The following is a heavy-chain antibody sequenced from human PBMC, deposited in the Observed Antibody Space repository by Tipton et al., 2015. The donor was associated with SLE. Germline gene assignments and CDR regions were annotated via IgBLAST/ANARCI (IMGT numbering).Heavy chain of an antibody. Sequence: QSGPEVKQPGASVKVSCKASGYTFNNNGIIWVRQAPGQGLEWMGWVSGYNGNTNYAQKFQGRVTMTTDTSTSTAYMELRSLTSDDTAVYYCARGGGVVIILIADWYFDLWGRGTLVTVSS. V-gene: IGHV1-18*01. CDR1: GYTFNNNG. J-gene: IGHJ2*01. CDR2: VSGYNGNT. CDR3: ARGGGVVIILIADWYFDL. D-gene: IGHD2-21*01.